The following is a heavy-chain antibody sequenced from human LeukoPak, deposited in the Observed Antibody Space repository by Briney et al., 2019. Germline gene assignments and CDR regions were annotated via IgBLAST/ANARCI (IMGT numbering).Heavy chain of an antibody. CDR3: ARDLPGDFWSGYYCSRNWYFDL. D-gene: IGHD3-3*01. V-gene: IGHV3-7*01. Sequence: GGSLRLSCAASGFSFTYSWMAWVRQTPEKGLEWVANIKQDGSEKYYLDSVKGRFTISRDNAKNSLYLQMNSLRVEDTAVYYCARDLPGDFWSGYYCSRNWYFDLWGRGTLVTVSS. CDR2: IKQDGSEK. J-gene: IGHJ2*01. CDR1: GFSFTYSW.